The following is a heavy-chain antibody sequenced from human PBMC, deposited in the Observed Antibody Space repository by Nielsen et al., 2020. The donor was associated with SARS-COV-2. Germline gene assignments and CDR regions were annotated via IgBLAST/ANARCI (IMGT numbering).Heavy chain of an antibody. D-gene: IGHD1-1*01. J-gene: IGHJ4*02. V-gene: IGHV3-23*01. CDR1: GFTFSSYA. CDR3: AKDLAGVTGTNLDY. Sequence: GGSLRLSCAASGFTFSSYAMSWVRQAPGKGLEWVSAISGSGGSTYYADSVKGRFTISRDNSKNTLWLQMNSLRAEDTALYYCAKDLAGVTGTNLDYWGQGALVTVSS. CDR2: ISGSGGST.